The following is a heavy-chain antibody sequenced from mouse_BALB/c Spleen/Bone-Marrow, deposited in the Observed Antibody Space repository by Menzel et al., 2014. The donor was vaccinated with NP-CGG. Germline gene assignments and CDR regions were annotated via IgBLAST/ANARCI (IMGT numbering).Heavy chain of an antibody. CDR2: INPDSSTI. Sequence: VQLKESGGGLVQPGGSLKLSCAASGFDFSRYWMSWVRQAPGKGLEWIGEINPDSSTINYTPSLKDKFIISRDNAKNTLYLQMRKVRSEDTAPYYCARQGCYGYSDYWGQGTTLTASS. CDR3: ARQGCYGYSDY. V-gene: IGHV4-1*02. D-gene: IGHD1-2*01. J-gene: IGHJ2*01. CDR1: GFDFSRYW.